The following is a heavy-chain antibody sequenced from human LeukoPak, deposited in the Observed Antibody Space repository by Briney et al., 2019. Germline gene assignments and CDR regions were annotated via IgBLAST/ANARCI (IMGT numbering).Heavy chain of an antibody. J-gene: IGHJ3*02. CDR2: INPNSGGT. D-gene: IGHD1-1*01. V-gene: IGHV1-2*02. CDR3: AAWNDVSADAFDI. CDR1: GYTFTGYY. Sequence: ASVKVSCKASGYTFTGYYMHWVRQAPGHGLEWMGWINPNSGGTNYAQKFQGRVTMTRDTSISTAYMELSRLRSDDTAVYYCAAWNDVSADAFDIWGQGTMVTVSS.